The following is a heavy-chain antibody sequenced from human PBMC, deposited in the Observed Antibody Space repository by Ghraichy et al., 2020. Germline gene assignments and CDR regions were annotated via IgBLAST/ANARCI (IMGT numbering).Heavy chain of an antibody. CDR2: IWYDGSNK. CDR1: GFTFSSYG. Sequence: LTCAASGFTFSSYGMHWVRQAPGKGLEWVAVIWYDGSNKYYADSVKGRFTISRDNSKNTLYLQMNSLRAEDTAVYYCARDGYGGRYFDYWGQGTLVTVSS. D-gene: IGHD4-23*01. V-gene: IGHV3-33*01. J-gene: IGHJ4*02. CDR3: ARDGYGGRYFDY.